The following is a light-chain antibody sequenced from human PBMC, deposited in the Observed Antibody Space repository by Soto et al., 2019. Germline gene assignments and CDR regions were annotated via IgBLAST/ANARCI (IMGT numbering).Light chain of an antibody. CDR3: LQGTHWPWT. CDR1: HGLVFRDGNTF. V-gene: IGKV2-30*01. Sequence: DVVMTQSPLSLPVTLGQPASISCRSSHGLVFRDGNTFLNWFHQRPGQSPRRRIYPVSKRDSGVPDRFSGSVSGTDFTLQISRVEADDVGVYYCLQGTHWPWTFGQGTRVEIE. CDR2: PVS. J-gene: IGKJ1*01.